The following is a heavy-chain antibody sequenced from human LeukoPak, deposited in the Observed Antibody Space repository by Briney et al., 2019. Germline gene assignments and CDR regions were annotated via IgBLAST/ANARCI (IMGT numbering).Heavy chain of an antibody. CDR1: GFTFSSYA. CDR3: ARDQRITMVRGVISTRPFDY. J-gene: IGHJ4*02. D-gene: IGHD3-10*01. V-gene: IGHV3-30*04. CDR2: ILYDGSNK. Sequence: PGGSLRLSCAASGFTFSSYAMRWVRRAPGKGLEWGAVILYDGSNKYYADSVKGRITTATDNSKNTQYLQMNSLGAEDTAVYYCARDQRITMVRGVISTRPFDYWGQGTLVTVSS.